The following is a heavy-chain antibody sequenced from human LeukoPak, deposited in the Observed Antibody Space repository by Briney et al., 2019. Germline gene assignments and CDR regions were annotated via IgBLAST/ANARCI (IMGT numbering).Heavy chain of an antibody. J-gene: IGHJ4*02. Sequence: PSETLSLTCTVSGGSISSSSYYWGWIRQPPGKGLEWIGSIYYSGSAYYNPSLKSRVTISVDTSKNQFSLKLSSVTAADTAVYYCARLGVAAAGPYFDYWGQGTLVTVSS. CDR1: GGSISSSSYY. CDR3: ARLGVAAAGPYFDY. CDR2: IYYSGSA. V-gene: IGHV4-39*01. D-gene: IGHD6-13*01.